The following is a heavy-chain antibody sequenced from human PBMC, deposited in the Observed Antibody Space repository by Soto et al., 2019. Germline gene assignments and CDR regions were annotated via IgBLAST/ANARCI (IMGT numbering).Heavy chain of an antibody. CDR2: MNPNSGNG. J-gene: IGHJ5*02. CDR1: GYAFSIND. V-gene: IGHV1-8*01. Sequence: ASVKGSCKASGYAFSINDISWVRESTGQGLEWMGWMNPNSGNGGYAQKFQGRVTMTRDTSTSTAYMELSSLASDDTAIYYCARMATSGTLNWFDPWGQGTLVTVYS. CDR3: ARMATSGTLNWFDP.